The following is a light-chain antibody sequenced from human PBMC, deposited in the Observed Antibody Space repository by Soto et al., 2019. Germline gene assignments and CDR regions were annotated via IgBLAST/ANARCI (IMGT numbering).Light chain of an antibody. CDR1: ALPKQY. V-gene: IGLV3-25*03. CDR2: KDT. Sequence: SSELTQPPSVSVSPGQTARITCSGDALPKQYAYWYQQRPGQAPVLVIYKDTERPSGIPERFSGSSSGTTVTLTISGVQAEDEADYYCQSADSSDPYVVFGGGTKLTVL. CDR3: QSADSSDPYVV. J-gene: IGLJ2*01.